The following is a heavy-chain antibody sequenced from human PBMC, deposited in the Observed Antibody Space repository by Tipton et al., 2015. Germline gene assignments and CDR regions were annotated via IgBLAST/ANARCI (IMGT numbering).Heavy chain of an antibody. CDR2: ISSRGGST. D-gene: IGHD4-17*01. J-gene: IGHJ3*02. CDR3: AKSLTTVTSAFDI. Sequence: GSLRLSCAASGFTFISYAMTWVRQAPGKGLEWVSTISSRGGSTYYADSVKGRFTISRDNSKNTLYLQMNSLRAEDTAVYYCAKSLTTVTSAFDIWGQGTMVTVSS. CDR1: GFTFISYA. V-gene: IGHV3-23*01.